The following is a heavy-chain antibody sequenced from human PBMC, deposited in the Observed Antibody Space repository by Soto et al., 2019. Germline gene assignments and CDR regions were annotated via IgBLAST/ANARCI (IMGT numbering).Heavy chain of an antibody. V-gene: IGHV4-39*01. CDR3: ARHPPESYTHFYPLYYFDS. D-gene: IGHD3-3*02. Sequence: SETLSLTCGVSGDSLSTSRHYWGWIRQPPGKGLEWIGSTYYTGTTFYNPSLKSRVTISADTSKNLFSLKLTTLTAADTAVYYCARHPPESYTHFYPLYYFDSWGQGSLVTVSS. CDR1: GDSLSTSRHY. CDR2: TYYTGTT. J-gene: IGHJ4*02.